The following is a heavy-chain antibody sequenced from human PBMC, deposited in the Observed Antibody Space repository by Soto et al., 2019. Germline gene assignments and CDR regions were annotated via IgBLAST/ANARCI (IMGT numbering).Heavy chain of an antibody. V-gene: IGHV4-30-2*01. D-gene: IGHD2-2*01. CDR3: ARFVRSCSATNCSPRADV. CDR2: IYHSGST. Sequence: SETLCLSCAVSGGPTSRGAYSGSWIRQPPGRGLEWIGYIYHSGSTYYNPSLKSRVTISVDRSKNQFSLKLSSVTAADTAVYHCARFVRSCSATNCSPRADVWGQGTTVTVSS. J-gene: IGHJ6*02. CDR1: GGPTSRGAYS.